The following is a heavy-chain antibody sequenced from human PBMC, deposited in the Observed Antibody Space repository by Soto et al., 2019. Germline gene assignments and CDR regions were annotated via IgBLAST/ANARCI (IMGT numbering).Heavy chain of an antibody. D-gene: IGHD5-18*01. V-gene: IGHV4-30-2*01. CDR3: ARVSGYSYGPDY. CDR1: GGSISSGGYS. Sequence: QLQLQESGSGLVKPSQTLSLTCAVSGGSISSGGYSWSWIRQPPGKGLEWIGYIYHSGSTYYNPSLKSRVPLSVDRAKNQFSLKLSSVTAADTAVYYCARVSGYSYGPDYWGQGTLVTVSS. CDR2: IYHSGST. J-gene: IGHJ4*02.